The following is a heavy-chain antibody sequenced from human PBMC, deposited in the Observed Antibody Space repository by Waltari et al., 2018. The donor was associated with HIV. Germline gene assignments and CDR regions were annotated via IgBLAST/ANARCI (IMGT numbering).Heavy chain of an antibody. J-gene: IGHJ4*02. V-gene: IGHV1-2*02. D-gene: IGHD3-22*01. CDR3: ARVSDSSGYYLSPFDY. Sequence: QVQLVQSGAEVKKPGASVKVSCKASGYTFTGYYMHWVRQAPGQGLEWMGWINPNSGGTNYAQKFQGRVTMTRDTSISTAYMELSRLRSDDTAVYYCARVSDSSGYYLSPFDYWGQGTLVTVSS. CDR1: GYTFTGYY. CDR2: INPNSGGT.